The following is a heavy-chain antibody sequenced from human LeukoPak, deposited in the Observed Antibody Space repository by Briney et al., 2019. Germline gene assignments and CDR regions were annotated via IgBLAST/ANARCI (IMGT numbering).Heavy chain of an antibody. V-gene: IGHV4-38-2*02. J-gene: IGHJ4*02. CDR2: IYHSGST. D-gene: IGHD3-10*01. Sequence: PSETLSLTCTVSGYSISSGYYWGWIRQPPGKGLEWIGSIYHSGSTYYNPSLKSRVTISVDTSKNQFSLKLSSVTAADTAVYYCASAAYGSGSYQFDYWGQGTPVTVSS. CDR1: GYSISSGYY. CDR3: ASAAYGSGSYQFDY.